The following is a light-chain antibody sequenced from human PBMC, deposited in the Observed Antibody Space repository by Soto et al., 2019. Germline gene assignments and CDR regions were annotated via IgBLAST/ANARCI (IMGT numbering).Light chain of an antibody. V-gene: IGKV1-5*01. CDR2: EAS. Sequence: DIQMTQSPSTLSASVGDRVTITCRASRDISTWLAWYQQKPGKAPKVLIYEASNLESGVPSRFSGSGSGTDFTLTIGRVQPDDFATYYCHEYRRDFGRGTRVEIK. CDR3: HEYRRD. J-gene: IGKJ4*01. CDR1: RDISTW.